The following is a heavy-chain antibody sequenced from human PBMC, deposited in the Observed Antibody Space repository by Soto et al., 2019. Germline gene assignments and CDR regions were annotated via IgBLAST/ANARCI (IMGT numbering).Heavy chain of an antibody. J-gene: IGHJ4*02. D-gene: IGHD6-6*01. CDR3: AKSTMAARPAHYFDY. CDR1: GFTFSSYA. V-gene: IGHV3-23*01. CDR2: ISGSGGST. Sequence: GGSLRLSCAASGFTFSSYAMSWVRQAPGKGLEWVSAISGSGGSTYFADSVKGRFTISRDNSKNTLYLQMNSLRAEDTAVYYCAKSTMAARPAHYFDYWGQGTLVTVSS.